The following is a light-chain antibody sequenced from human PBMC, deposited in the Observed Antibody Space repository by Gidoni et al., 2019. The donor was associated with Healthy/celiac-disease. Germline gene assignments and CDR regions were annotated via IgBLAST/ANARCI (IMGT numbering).Light chain of an antibody. CDR3: QSYDSSNVV. V-gene: IGLV6-57*03. CDR1: SGSIASNY. CDR2: EDN. Sequence: NFMLTQPHSVSESPGTTVTISCTRSSGSIASNYVQWYHQRPGSAPTTVIYEDNQRPSGVPDRFSGSIDSSSNSASLTISGLKTEDEADYYCQSYDSSNVVFGGGTKLTVL. J-gene: IGLJ2*01.